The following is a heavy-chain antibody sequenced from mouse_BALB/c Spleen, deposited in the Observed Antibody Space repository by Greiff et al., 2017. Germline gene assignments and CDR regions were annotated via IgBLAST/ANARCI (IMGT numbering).Heavy chain of an antibody. V-gene: IGHV1-9*01. CDR3: ARTYGPTGFFDY. CDR2: ILPGSGST. D-gene: IGHD1-1*02. J-gene: IGHJ2*01. Sequence: VQLQQSGAELMKPGASVKISCKATGYTFSSYWIEWVKQRPGHGLEWIGEILPGSGSTNYNEKFKGKATFTADTSSNTAYMQLSSLTSEDYAVYYCARTYGPTGFFDYWGQGTTLTVSS. CDR1: GYTFSSYW.